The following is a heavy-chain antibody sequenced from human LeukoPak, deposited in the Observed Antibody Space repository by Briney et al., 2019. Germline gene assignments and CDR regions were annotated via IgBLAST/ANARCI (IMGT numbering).Heavy chain of an antibody. CDR1: GFVVGTNY. CDR3: ARERDDYYFDY. J-gene: IGHJ4*02. Sequence: PGESLRLSCAASGFVVGTNYMNWVRQAPGKGLEWVSYISRSGTIISYADSVRGRLTISRDNAKNSLYLQMNSLRAEDTAVYYCARERDDYYFDYWGQGTLVTVSS. CDR2: ISRSGTII. D-gene: IGHD3-3*01. V-gene: IGHV3-48*03.